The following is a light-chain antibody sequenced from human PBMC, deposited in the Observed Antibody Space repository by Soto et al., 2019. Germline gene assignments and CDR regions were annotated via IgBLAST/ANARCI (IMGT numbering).Light chain of an antibody. V-gene: IGKV2-30*01. Sequence: DVVMTQSPLSLPVTLGQPASISCRSSQSLAYSDGNTYLNWFQQRPGQSPRRLIYKVSNRDSGVPGRLSGSGSGTDFTLKISRVEAEDVGVYYCMQGTHWPPYTFGQGTKLEIK. CDR3: MQGTHWPPYT. CDR2: KVS. J-gene: IGKJ2*01. CDR1: QSLAYSDGNTY.